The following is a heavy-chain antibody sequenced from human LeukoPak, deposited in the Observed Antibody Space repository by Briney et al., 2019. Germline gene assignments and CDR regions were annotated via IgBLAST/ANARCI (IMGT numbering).Heavy chain of an antibody. CDR1: GASLSGYY. D-gene: IGHD6-19*01. Sequence: PSQTLSPTWAVDGASLSGYYWSSVHQQPGKWREWIGEIKLSGSTNYSPSLKSRVTISVDTSKNQVSLKLSSVTAADTAVYYCARSPYSSGWDNYYYYGMDVWGQGTTVTVSS. CDR2: IKLSGST. CDR3: ARSPYSSGWDNYYYYGMDV. J-gene: IGHJ6*02. V-gene: IGHV4-34*01.